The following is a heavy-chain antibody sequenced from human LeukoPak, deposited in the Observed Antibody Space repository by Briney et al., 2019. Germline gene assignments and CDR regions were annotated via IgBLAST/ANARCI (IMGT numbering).Heavy chain of an antibody. Sequence: SVKVSCKASGGTFGSYAISWVRQAPGQGLEWMGGIIPIFGTANYAQKFQGRVTITTDESTSTAYMELSSLRSEDTAVYYCARGVINYYYMDVWGKGTTVTVSS. V-gene: IGHV1-69*05. J-gene: IGHJ6*03. D-gene: IGHD3-10*01. CDR3: ARGVINYYYMDV. CDR2: IIPIFGTA. CDR1: GGTFGSYA.